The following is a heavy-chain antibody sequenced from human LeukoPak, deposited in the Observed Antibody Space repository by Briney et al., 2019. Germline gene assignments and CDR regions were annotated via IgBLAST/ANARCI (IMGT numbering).Heavy chain of an antibody. CDR2: ISLDGSDT. CDR1: GFTFSSYA. D-gene: IGHD3-10*01. V-gene: IGHV3-74*03. Sequence: GGSLRLSCAASGFTFSSYAMSWVRQAPGKGLVWVSRISLDGSDTTYADFAKGRFTISRDNAKNTVYLEMNSLRAEDTAVYYCARALRSPGDSGLDYWGQGALVTVSS. J-gene: IGHJ4*02. CDR3: ARALRSPGDSGLDY.